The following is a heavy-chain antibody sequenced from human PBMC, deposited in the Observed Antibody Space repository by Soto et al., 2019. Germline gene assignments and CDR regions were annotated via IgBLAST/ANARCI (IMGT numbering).Heavy chain of an antibody. CDR1: GGSISSGGYY. Sequence: SETLSLTCTVYGGSISSGGYYWSWIRQHPGKGLEWIGYIYYSGSTYYNPSLKSRVTISVDTSKNQFSLKLSSVTAADTAVYYCARKSQAAEAIDYWGQGTLVTVSS. CDR2: IYYSGST. D-gene: IGHD6-25*01. V-gene: IGHV4-31*03. CDR3: ARKSQAAEAIDY. J-gene: IGHJ4*02.